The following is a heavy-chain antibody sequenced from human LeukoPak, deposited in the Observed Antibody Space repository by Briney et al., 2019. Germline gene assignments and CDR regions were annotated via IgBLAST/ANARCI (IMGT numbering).Heavy chain of an antibody. CDR3: ARDPLAMVRGVIR. Sequence: PSQTLSVTCTVSGGSISSGDYYWSWIRQPPGKSLEWIGYIYYSGSTYYNPSLKSRVTISVDTSKNQFSLKLSSVTAADTAVYYCARDPLAMVRGVIRWGQGTLVTVSS. CDR1: GGSISSGDYY. CDR2: IYYSGST. V-gene: IGHV4-30-4*08. D-gene: IGHD3-10*01. J-gene: IGHJ4*02.